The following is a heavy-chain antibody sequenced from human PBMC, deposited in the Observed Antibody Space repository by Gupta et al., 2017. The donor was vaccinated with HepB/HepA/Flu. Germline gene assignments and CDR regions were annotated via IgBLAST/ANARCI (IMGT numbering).Heavy chain of an antibody. D-gene: IGHD7-27*01. CDR3: ARSNWGRAFDI. CDR2: INKDGSEK. J-gene: IGHJ3*02. Sequence: EVHLVESGGGLFQPGGSLSLSCAASGFTFSSYWLSWVRQAPGKGLEWVANINKDGSEKYYVDSVKGQFTISRDNTKNSLYLQMNSRRAEDTAVFYWARSNWGRAFDIWGQGTMVTASS. V-gene: IGHV3-7*01. CDR1: GFTFSSYW.